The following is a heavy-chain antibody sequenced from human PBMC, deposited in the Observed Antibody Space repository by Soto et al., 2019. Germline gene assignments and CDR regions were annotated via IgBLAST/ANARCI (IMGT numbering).Heavy chain of an antibody. J-gene: IGHJ4*02. D-gene: IGHD1-26*01. CDR2: INNGGSRT. Sequence: GGSQRLSCAASGFTFSNYWMHWVRQVPGEGPVWVSSINNGGSRTWYADSMRGRIAMSTDNARNWVYLQMNSLRAEDTAVYYCGTTFEYWGQGALVTVSS. V-gene: IGHV3-74*01. CDR1: GFTFSNYW. CDR3: GTTFEY.